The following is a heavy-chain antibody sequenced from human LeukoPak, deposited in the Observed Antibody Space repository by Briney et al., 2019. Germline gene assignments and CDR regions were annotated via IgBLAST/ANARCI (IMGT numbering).Heavy chain of an antibody. J-gene: IGHJ4*02. V-gene: IGHV5-51*01. CDR1: GYSFTSYW. D-gene: IGHD3-16*01. CDR3: ARHYYDYVWGSYGIDY. Sequence: GESPKISCKGSGYSFTSYWIGWVRQMPGKGLEWMGIIYPGDSDTRYSPSFQGQVTISADKSISTAYLQWSSLKASDTAMYYCARHYYDYVWGSYGIDYWGQGTLVTVSS. CDR2: IYPGDSDT.